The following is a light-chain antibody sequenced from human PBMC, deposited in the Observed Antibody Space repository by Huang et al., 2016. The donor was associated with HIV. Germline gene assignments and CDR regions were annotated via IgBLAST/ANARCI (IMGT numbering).Light chain of an antibody. CDR3: QQYHNWPAS. V-gene: IGKV3-15*01. J-gene: IGKJ2*01. CDR2: GAS. Sequence: EIVMTQSPATLSVSPGERATLSCRASQSVSSDLAWYQRRPGQAPRLLISGASTRATGIPARFSAGGSGTEFTLIISSLQSEDFALYFCQQYHNWPASFGQGTKLELK. CDR1: QSVSSD.